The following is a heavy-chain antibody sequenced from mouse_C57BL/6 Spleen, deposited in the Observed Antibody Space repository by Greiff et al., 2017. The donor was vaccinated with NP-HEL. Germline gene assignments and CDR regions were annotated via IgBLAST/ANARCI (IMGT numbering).Heavy chain of an antibody. CDR3: ARDYYGRRYFDY. J-gene: IGHJ2*01. Sequence: EVKLMESGGGLVKPGGSLKLSCAASGFTFSSYAMSWVRQTPEKRLEWVATISDGGSYTYYPDNVKGRFTISRDNAKNNLYLQMSHLKSEDTAMYYCARDYYGRRYFDYWGQGTTLTVSS. V-gene: IGHV5-4*01. CDR1: GFTFSSYA. D-gene: IGHD1-1*01. CDR2: ISDGGSYT.